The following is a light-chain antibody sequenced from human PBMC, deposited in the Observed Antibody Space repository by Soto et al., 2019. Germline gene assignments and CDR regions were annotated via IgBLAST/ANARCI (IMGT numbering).Light chain of an antibody. J-gene: IGKJ1*01. CDR2: DAS. CDR1: QSVNTY. Sequence: EIVLTQFPATLSLSPGERATLSYRASQSVNTYLAWYQQKPGQPPRLLIYDASNRATGIPARFSGSGSGTDFTLIISSLEPEDFAVYYCQQRGNWPPWTFGQGTKVEIK. V-gene: IGKV3-11*01. CDR3: QQRGNWPPWT.